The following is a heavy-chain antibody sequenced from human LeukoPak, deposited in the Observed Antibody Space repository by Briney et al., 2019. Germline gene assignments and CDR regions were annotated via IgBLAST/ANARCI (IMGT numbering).Heavy chain of an antibody. V-gene: IGHV1-18*01. Sequence: ASVKVSCKASGYTFTSYGISWVRQAPGQGLKWMGWISAYNGNTNYAQKLQGRVTMTTDTSTSTAYMELRSLRSDDTAVYYCARDNLPNYYDSSGYFGYWGQGTLVTVSS. CDR2: ISAYNGNT. J-gene: IGHJ4*02. CDR1: GYTFTSYG. D-gene: IGHD3-22*01. CDR3: ARDNLPNYYDSSGYFGY.